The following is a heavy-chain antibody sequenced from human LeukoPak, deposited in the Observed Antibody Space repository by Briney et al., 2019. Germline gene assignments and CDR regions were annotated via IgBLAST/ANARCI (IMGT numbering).Heavy chain of an antibody. D-gene: IGHD2-2*01. CDR2: ISGSGGST. CDR1: GCTFSSYA. V-gene: IGHV3-23*01. CDR3: AKGLVPAARYGMDV. J-gene: IGHJ6*02. Sequence: PGASLRLSCAASGCTFSSYAMSWVCQAPGKGLEWVSAISGSGGSTYYADSVKGRFTISRDNSKNTLYLQMNSLRAEDTAVYYCAKGLVPAARYGMDVWGQGTTVTVSS.